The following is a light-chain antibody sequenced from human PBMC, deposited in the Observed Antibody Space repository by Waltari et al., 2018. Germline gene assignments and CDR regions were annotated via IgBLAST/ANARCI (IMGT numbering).Light chain of an antibody. Sequence: QSALTQPPSVSGSPGQSVTISCTGTSSDVGSYNRVSWYQQPPGTAPKLMIYEVTNGPSGVSDRFSGSKSGNTASLTISGLQADDEADYYCSSYTIRSTWVFGGGTRVTVL. J-gene: IGLJ2*01. CDR1: SSDVGSYNR. V-gene: IGLV2-18*02. CDR2: EVT. CDR3: SSYTIRSTWV.